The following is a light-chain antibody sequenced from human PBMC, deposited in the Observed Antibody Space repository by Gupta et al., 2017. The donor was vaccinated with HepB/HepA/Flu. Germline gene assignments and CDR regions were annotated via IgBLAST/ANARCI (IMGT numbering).Light chain of an antibody. CDR1: SSSIGAGFD. Sequence: QSVLTQPPSVSGAPGQRLTISCPGGSSSIGAGFDVHWYQHLPGAAPKLLIFGNTSRPSGVPDRFSGSKSATSASLAITGLQAEDEADYYCQSYDRSLSDYVFGTGTRVTVV. CDR3: QSYDRSLSDYV. CDR2: GNT. J-gene: IGLJ1*01. V-gene: IGLV1-40*01.